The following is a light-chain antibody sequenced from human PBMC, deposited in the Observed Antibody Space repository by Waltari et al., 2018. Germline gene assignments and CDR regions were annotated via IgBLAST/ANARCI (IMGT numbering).Light chain of an antibody. J-gene: IGLJ2*01. V-gene: IGLV2-14*03. Sequence: QPALTQPASVSGSPGQSITISCTGIGSDVADSNHVSWYQQHPGKAPKLMIYDVINRPSGVSDRFSGSKSGSTASLTISGLQAEDEADYYCSSYAGRSTKIFGGGTKLTVL. CDR1: GSDVADSNH. CDR2: DVI. CDR3: SSYAGRSTKI.